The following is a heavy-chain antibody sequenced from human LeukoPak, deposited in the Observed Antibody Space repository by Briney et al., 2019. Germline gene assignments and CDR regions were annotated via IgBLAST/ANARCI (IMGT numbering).Heavy chain of an antibody. CDR1: GGTFSSYD. V-gene: IGHV1-8*02. CDR3: ARRGRSFDY. Sequence: ASVKVSCKASGGTFSSYDINWVRQATGQGLEWMGWMNPNSGNTGYTQKFQGRVTMTRNTSISTAYMELSSLRSEDTAVYYCARRGRSFDYWGQGTLVTVSS. CDR2: MNPNSGNT. J-gene: IGHJ4*02.